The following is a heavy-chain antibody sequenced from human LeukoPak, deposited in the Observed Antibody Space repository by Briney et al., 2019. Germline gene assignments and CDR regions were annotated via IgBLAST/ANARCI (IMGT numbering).Heavy chain of an antibody. D-gene: IGHD1-1*01. J-gene: IGHJ5*02. V-gene: IGHV1-24*01. CDR2: VNPEDGET. CDR1: GYTLTELS. Sequence: EASVKVSCKVSGYTLTELSIHWVRQAPGKGLEWMGGVNPEDGETNYAQKFQGRVTMTEDTPIDTTYTEVGSLRSEDTAVYFCAIAQNWKAGWFDPWGQGTLVTVSS. CDR3: AIAQNWKAGWFDP.